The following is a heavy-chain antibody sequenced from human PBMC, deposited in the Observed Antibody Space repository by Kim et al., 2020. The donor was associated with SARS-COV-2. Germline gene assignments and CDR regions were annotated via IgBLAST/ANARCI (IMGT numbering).Heavy chain of an antibody. CDR1: GFTLSRHA. CDR2: MTCDGSRT. Sequence: GGSLRLSCAAFGFTLSRHAMHWVRQAPGKGLEWVSGMTCDGSRTHYADSVKGRFNISRDNSKYTLYLQMNSLRVEDTALYYCARDSVESGGYLDYCGQGT. CDR3: ARDSVESGGYLDY. J-gene: IGHJ4*02. D-gene: IGHD3-10*01. V-gene: IGHV3-30*04.